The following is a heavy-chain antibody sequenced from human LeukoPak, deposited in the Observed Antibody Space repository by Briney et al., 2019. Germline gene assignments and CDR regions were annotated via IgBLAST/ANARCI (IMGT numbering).Heavy chain of an antibody. CDR2: MNPNSGDT. V-gene: IGHV1-8*03. Sequence: GASVKVSCKASGYTFTSYDTNWVRQATGQGLEWMGWMNPNSGDTGYAQNFQGRVTITRNTSISTAYMELSSLRSEDTAVYYCARATPHSSQHYFDYWGQGTLVTVSS. D-gene: IGHD2-15*01. CDR3: ARATPHSSQHYFDY. J-gene: IGHJ4*02. CDR1: GYTFTSYD.